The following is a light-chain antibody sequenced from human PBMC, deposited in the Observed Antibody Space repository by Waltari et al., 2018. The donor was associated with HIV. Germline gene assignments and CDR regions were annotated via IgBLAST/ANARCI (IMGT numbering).Light chain of an antibody. J-gene: IGLJ2*01. CDR1: SSDVGGYNY. CDR3: SSCTSSSTL. V-gene: IGLV2-14*01. CDR2: EVS. Sequence: QSALTQPAPVSASPGPSIPISCTGTSSDVGGYNYVSWYQQHPGKAPKPMSYEVSKRPSGVSNRFSGSKSGNPASLTISGLQAEDEADYYCSSCTSSSTLFGGGTKLTVL.